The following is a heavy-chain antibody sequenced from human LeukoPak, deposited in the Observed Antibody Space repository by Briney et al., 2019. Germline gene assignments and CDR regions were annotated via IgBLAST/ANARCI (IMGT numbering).Heavy chain of an antibody. CDR2: MNPDSENT. V-gene: IGHV1-8*01. Sequence: ASVKVSFKASGYTFTSYDINWVRQATGQGLEWMGWMNPDSENTGYAQKFRGRVTMTRNTSTSTAYMELSSLRSEDTAVYYCTRGDLMVRGVNPFDPWGQGTLVTVSS. D-gene: IGHD3-10*01. CDR1: GYTFTSYD. J-gene: IGHJ5*02. CDR3: TRGDLMVRGVNPFDP.